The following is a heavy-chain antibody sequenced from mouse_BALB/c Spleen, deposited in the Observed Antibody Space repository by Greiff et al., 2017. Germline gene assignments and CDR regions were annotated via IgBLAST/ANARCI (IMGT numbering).Heavy chain of an antibody. CDR1: GYTFTDYY. Sequence: VQLQQSGAELARPGASVKLSCKASGYTFTDYYINWVKQRTGQGLEWIGEIYPGSGNTYYNEKFKGKATLTADKSSSTAYMQLSSLTSEDSAVYFCAQYGNYFAMDYWGQGTSVTVSS. CDR3: AQYGNYFAMDY. J-gene: IGHJ4*01. D-gene: IGHD2-10*02. V-gene: IGHV1-77*01. CDR2: IYPGSGNT.